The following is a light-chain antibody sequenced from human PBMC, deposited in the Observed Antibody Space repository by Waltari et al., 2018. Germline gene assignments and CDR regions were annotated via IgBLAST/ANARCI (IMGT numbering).Light chain of an antibody. CDR3: SSYTSSSTLV. Sequence: QSALTQPASVSGSPGQSITISCTGTSSDVGGYNYVSWYQQHPGKAPKFLIYDVSNRPSGVSNRFSGSKSGTTASLTISGLQAEDEADYYCSSYTSSSTLVFGVGTKLTVL. CDR2: DVS. J-gene: IGLJ2*01. V-gene: IGLV2-14*03. CDR1: SSDVGGYNY.